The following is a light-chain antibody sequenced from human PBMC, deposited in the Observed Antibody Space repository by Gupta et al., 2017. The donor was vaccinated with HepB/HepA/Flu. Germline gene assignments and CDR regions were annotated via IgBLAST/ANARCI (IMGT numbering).Light chain of an antibody. CDR3: SSFTYTTTLVV. Sequence: QSALTPPASVSGSPGQSITISCTGTSSAFGEFNYVSWYQQHPGKAPKLLISDVSNRPSGVSNRFSGAKSGNTASLTISGLQAEDEAIYYCSSFTYTTTLVVFGGGTKLTVL. CDR1: SSAFGEFNY. J-gene: IGLJ2*01. V-gene: IGLV2-14*03. CDR2: DVS.